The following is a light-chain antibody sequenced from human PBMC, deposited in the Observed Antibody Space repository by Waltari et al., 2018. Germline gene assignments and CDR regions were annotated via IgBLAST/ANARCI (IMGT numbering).Light chain of an antibody. CDR3: QKYGTHPAT. CDR2: DAS. V-gene: IGKV3-20*01. CDR1: QSVSRT. J-gene: IGKJ1*01. Sequence: EIVLTQSPGTLSLSPGERATLSCRASQSVSRTLAWYQQKAGQAPRLLISDASSRATDIPDRFSGSGSGTDFSLTISRLEPEDFAVYYCQKYGTHPATFGQGTRVEIK.